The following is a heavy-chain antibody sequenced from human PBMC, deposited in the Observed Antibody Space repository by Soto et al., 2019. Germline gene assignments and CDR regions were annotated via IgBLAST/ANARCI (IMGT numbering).Heavy chain of an antibody. D-gene: IGHD6-6*01. Sequence: EVQLLESGGGLVQPGGSLRLSCAASGFTFSIYAMSWVRQAPGKGLEWVSAISGSGGSTYYADSVKGRFTISRDNSKNKLYLQMNSLRAEDTAVYYCAKDPKGAARPNWFDPWGQGTLVTVSS. J-gene: IGHJ5*02. CDR1: GFTFSIYA. CDR3: AKDPKGAARPNWFDP. CDR2: ISGSGGST. V-gene: IGHV3-23*01.